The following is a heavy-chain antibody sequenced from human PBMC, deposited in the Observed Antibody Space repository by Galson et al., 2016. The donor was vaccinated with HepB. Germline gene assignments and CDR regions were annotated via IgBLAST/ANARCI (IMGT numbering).Heavy chain of an antibody. CDR2: ISGGATAT. CDR1: GFTFSSYA. D-gene: IGHD6-13*01. CDR3: AKVTRPGISAPRYGMDV. V-gene: IGHV3-23*01. Sequence: SLRLSCAASGFTFSSYAMTWARQAPGRGLEWVSGISGGATATYNADSVKGRFAISRDNSKNTLFLQMNNLRAEDTALYYCAKVTRPGISAPRYGMDVWGKGTPVTVSS. J-gene: IGHJ6*04.